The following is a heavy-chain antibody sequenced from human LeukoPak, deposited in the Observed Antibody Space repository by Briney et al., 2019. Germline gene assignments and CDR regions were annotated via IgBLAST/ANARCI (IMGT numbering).Heavy chain of an antibody. CDR2: ISGSGGST. V-gene: IGHV3-23*01. D-gene: IGHD2-21*02. Sequence: GGSLRLSCAASGFTFSSYAVSWVRQAPGKGLEWVSAISGSGGSTYYADSVKGRFTISRDNSKNTLYLQMNSLRAEDTAVYYCASSVVVVTAFFDYWGQGTLVTVSS. CDR3: ASSVVVVTAFFDY. J-gene: IGHJ4*02. CDR1: GFTFSSYA.